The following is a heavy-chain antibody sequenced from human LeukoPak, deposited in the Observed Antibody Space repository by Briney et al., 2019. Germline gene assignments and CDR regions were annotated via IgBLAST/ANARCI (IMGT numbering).Heavy chain of an antibody. CDR2: IPNDGSNK. Sequence: SCKASGYTFTRYYMHWVRQAPAKGLEGVAVIPNDGSNKYYPDSVKDRFTISRDNSKNTLYVQVDSLRAEDTAVYYCARGVRWEYYFDYWGQGTLVTVSS. J-gene: IGHJ4*02. CDR3: ARGVRWEYYFDY. V-gene: IGHV3-30*04. D-gene: IGHD1-26*01. CDR1: GYTFTRYY.